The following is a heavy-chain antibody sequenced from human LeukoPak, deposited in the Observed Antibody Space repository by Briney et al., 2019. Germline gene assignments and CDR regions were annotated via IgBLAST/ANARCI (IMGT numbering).Heavy chain of an antibody. J-gene: IGHJ4*02. CDR3: ARAYYYGSGSYGLDY. CDR2: IYSSGST. D-gene: IGHD3-10*01. V-gene: IGHV4-59*01. CDR1: GGSISSYY. Sequence: SETLSLTCTVSGGSISSYYWSWIRQPPGKGLEWIGYIYSSGSTNYNPSLKSRLTISVDASKNQFSLRLTSVTAADTAVYYCARAYYYGSGSYGLDYWGQGTLVTVSS.